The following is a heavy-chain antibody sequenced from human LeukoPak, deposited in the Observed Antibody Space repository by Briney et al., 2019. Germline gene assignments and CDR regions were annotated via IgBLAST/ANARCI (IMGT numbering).Heavy chain of an antibody. D-gene: IGHD2-2*01. CDR2: ISYDGSNK. CDR3: FLFSTSWDWFDP. J-gene: IGHJ5*02. V-gene: IGHV3-30*01. CDR1: GFTLSSYA. Sequence: GGSLRLSCAASGFTLSSYAIHWVRRAPGKGLEWVAVISYDGSNKYYADSVKGRFTISRDNSKNTLYLQMNSLSAEDTAVYYCFLFSTSWDWFDPWGQGTLVTVSS.